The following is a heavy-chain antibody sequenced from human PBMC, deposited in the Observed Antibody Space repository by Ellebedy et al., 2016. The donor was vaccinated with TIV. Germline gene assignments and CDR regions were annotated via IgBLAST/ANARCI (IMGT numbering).Heavy chain of an antibody. V-gene: IGHV3-30*03. D-gene: IGHD6-19*01. CDR3: AREKKDSSGWYYFDY. CDR2: ISYDGSNK. J-gene: IGHJ4*02. Sequence: GESLKISCAASGFTFSSYGMHWVRQAPGKGLEWVAVISYDGSNKYYADSVKGRFHISRDNSKNQLYLQMNSLRAEDTAVYYCAREKKDSSGWYYFDYWGQGTLVTVSS. CDR1: GFTFSSYG.